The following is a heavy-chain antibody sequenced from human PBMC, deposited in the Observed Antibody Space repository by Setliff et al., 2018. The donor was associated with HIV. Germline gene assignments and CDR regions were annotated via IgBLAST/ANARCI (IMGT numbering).Heavy chain of an antibody. J-gene: IGHJ3*02. CDR1: GYTFTGYY. V-gene: IGHV1-2*06. CDR2: IIPSSGGT. CDR3: ARDDTLDM. Sequence: GASVKVSCKASGYTFTGYYIHWVRQAPGQGLEWMGRIIPSSGGTNYAQKFQGRVTMTRDTSISTAYMELSRLRSDDTAVYFCARDDTLDMWGQGTMVTVSS.